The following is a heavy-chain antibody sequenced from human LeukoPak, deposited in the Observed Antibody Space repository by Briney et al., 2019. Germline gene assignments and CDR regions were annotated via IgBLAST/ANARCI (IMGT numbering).Heavy chain of an antibody. CDR3: AKGLSSYYDSSGSLDT. Sequence: PGGSLRLSCEASGFSFSDYYVTWIRQAPGKGLEWLSYMRSSGYTIYYADSVKGRFTISRDNAKNSLYLQMNSLRVEDTALYYCAKGLSSYYDSSGSLDTWRQVTLVTVSS. CDR2: MRSSGYTI. V-gene: IGHV3-11*04. D-gene: IGHD3-22*01. J-gene: IGHJ5*02. CDR1: GFSFSDYY.